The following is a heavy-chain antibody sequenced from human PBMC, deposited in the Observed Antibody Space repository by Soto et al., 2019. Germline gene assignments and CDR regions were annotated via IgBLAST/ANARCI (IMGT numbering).Heavy chain of an antibody. Sequence: ASVKVSCKASGCNFNTFDIYWVRQATVHGLEWMGWMNPNSGNTGYAQELRGRVTMTRNTSNTTAYMGLTSLTSDDTGVYYCAGGNFRYSAQGPLVTVSS. V-gene: IGHV1-8*02. CDR1: GCNFNTFD. CDR3: AGGNFRY. CDR2: MNPNSGNT. J-gene: IGHJ4*02.